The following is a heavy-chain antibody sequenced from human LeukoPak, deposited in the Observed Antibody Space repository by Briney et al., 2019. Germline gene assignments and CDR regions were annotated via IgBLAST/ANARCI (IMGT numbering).Heavy chain of an antibody. CDR3: ARDVVAISAASGMDV. CDR1: GFTFSSYA. D-gene: IGHD2-2*01. J-gene: IGHJ6*02. CDR2: IIDSGVIT. Sequence: GGSLRLSCVASGFTFSSYAMSWVRQAPGKGLEWVSDIIDSGVITYYADSVKGRFTISRDNSKNTMYLQMNSLRAEDTAVYYCARDVVAISAASGMDVWGQGTTVTVSS. V-gene: IGHV3-23*01.